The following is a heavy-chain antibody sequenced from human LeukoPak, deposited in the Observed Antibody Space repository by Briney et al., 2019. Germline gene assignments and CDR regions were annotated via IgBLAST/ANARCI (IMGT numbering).Heavy chain of an antibody. V-gene: IGHV3-13*01. Sequence: GGPLRLSCAASGFSFSSYDMHWVRQATGKGLEWVSSIGAAGDTYFSGSVKGRFTISRENAKNSLYLQMNILRVGDTAVYYCARGISGGLDIWGRGTLVTVSS. CDR2: IGAAGDT. CDR3: ARGISGGLDI. CDR1: GFSFSSYD. J-gene: IGHJ2*01. D-gene: IGHD6-25*01.